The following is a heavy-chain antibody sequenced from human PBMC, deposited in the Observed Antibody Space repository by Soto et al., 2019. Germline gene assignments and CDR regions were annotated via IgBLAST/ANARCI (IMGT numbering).Heavy chain of an antibody. Sequence: GGSLRLSCAASGFTFSSYAMHWVRQAPGKGLEWVAVISYDGSNKYYADSVKGRFTISRDNSKNTLYLQMNSLRAEDTAVYYCARGYGGNSAGFGYWGQGTLVTVSS. CDR3: ARGYGGNSAGFGY. CDR2: ISYDGSNK. J-gene: IGHJ4*02. CDR1: GFTFSSYA. D-gene: IGHD4-17*01. V-gene: IGHV3-30-3*01.